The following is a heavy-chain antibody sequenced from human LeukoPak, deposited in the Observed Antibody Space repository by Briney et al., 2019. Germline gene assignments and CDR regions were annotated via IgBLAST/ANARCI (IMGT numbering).Heavy chain of an antibody. Sequence: SETLSLTCTVSGGSISSSSYYWGWIRQPPGKGLEWIGSIYYSGSTYYNPSLKSRVTISVDTSKNQFSLKLSSVTAADTAVYYCASGKSTIFGVVMGAHYWGQGTLVTVSS. J-gene: IGHJ4*02. CDR1: GGSISSSSYY. D-gene: IGHD3-3*01. V-gene: IGHV4-39*07. CDR3: ASGKSTIFGVVMGAHY. CDR2: IYYSGST.